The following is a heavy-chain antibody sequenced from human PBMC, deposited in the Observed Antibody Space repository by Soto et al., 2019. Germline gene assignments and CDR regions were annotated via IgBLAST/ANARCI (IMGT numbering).Heavy chain of an antibody. J-gene: IGHJ4*02. Sequence: EVHLVESGGGLVKPGGSLRLSCVASGFTFSNAWMNWVRQAPGKGLEWVGHIKSKSDGGATDYAAPVRGRFTISREDSTNALYLHMTRPKSEDTGVYYCTTDVWTSRYTDSWGQGTLVTVSP. V-gene: IGHV3-15*07. CDR2: IKSKSDGGAT. CDR3: TTDVWTSRYTDS. CDR1: GFTFSNAW. D-gene: IGHD5-12*01.